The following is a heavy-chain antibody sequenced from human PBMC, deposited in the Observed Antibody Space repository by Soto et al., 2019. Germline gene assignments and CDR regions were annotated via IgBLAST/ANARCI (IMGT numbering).Heavy chain of an antibody. CDR2: IYWDDDE. J-gene: IGHJ6*02. CDR1: GFSVSDSGVG. Sequence: QITLKESGPTLVKPTQTLTLTCTFSGFSVSDSGVGVAWIRQPPGKALEWLALIYWDDDERYSPFLQSRVTITKDTSKNQVVMTVTNMDPVDTATYHCAHKGGRGAAMDVWGQGTTVTVSS. CDR3: AHKGGRGAAMDV. V-gene: IGHV2-5*02. D-gene: IGHD2-15*01.